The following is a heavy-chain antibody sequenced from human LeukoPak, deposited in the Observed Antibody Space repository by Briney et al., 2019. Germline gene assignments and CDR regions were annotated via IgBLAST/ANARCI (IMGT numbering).Heavy chain of an antibody. J-gene: IGHJ6*02. CDR3: AKDNRFVSGTSHYYYGMDF. CDR1: GFSFSYYG. Sequence: GGSLRLSCAASGFSFSYYGMHWVRQAPGKGLEWVAVIAYDGIKKDYAASLKGRFTVSRDNSKNTLYLQMDSLRAEDTAVYYCAKDNRFVSGTSHYYYGMDFWGQGTTVTVSS. CDR2: IAYDGIKK. V-gene: IGHV3-30*18. D-gene: IGHD1-26*01.